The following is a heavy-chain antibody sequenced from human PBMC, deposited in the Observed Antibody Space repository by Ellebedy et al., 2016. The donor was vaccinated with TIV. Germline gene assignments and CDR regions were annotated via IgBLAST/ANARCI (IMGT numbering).Heavy chain of an antibody. CDR2: IFYSGST. Sequence: SETLSLTXTVSGVSISSYYWSWIRQPPGEGLEYVGYIFYSGSTNYNPSLKSRVTMSVDTSKKQFSLRLTSVTAADTAVYYCASQARNGRSDYWGQGTLVTVSS. J-gene: IGHJ4*02. CDR1: GVSISSYY. V-gene: IGHV4-59*01. CDR3: ASQARNGRSDY. D-gene: IGHD2-8*01.